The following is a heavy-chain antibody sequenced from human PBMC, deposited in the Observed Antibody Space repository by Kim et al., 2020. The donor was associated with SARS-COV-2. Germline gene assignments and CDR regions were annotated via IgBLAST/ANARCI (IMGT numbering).Heavy chain of an antibody. V-gene: IGHV4-31*03. CDR3: SRRLLTITMVRGVINDAFDF. J-gene: IGHJ3*01. D-gene: IGHD3-10*01. CDR1: GRSISSGGYY. CDR2: IYYSGST. Sequence: SETLSLTCTVSGRSISSGGYYWSWIRQHPGKGLEWFGYIYYSGSTYYNPSLKSRVTISVATSKNQFSLKLRSVTAAETSVYYCSRRLLTITMVRGVINDAFDFWGQGTMVTVSS.